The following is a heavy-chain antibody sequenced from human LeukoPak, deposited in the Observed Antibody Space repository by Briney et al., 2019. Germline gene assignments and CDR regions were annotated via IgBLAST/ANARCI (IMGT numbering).Heavy chain of an antibody. Sequence: GGSLRLSCAASGFTVSSNYMSWVRQAPGKGLEWVSVIYSGGSTYYADSVKGRFTISRDNSKNTLYLQMNSLRAEDTAVYYCAKVGSGYSSGWFSEYFQHWGQGTLVTVSS. J-gene: IGHJ1*01. D-gene: IGHD6-19*01. V-gene: IGHV3-66*01. CDR3: AKVGSGYSSGWFSEYFQH. CDR1: GFTVSSNY. CDR2: IYSGGST.